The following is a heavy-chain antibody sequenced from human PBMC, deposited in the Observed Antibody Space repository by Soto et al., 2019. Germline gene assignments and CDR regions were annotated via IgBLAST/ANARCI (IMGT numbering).Heavy chain of an antibody. Sequence: GESLKISCTGVGYSFTSYSIGWVRQMPGKGLEWMGIIYPGDSDTRYSPSFQGQVTISADKSISTVYLQWSSLKASDTAMYYCARGYCTTNICDPWFDPWGQGTLVTVSS. CDR1: GYSFTSYS. V-gene: IGHV5-51*01. J-gene: IGHJ5*02. D-gene: IGHD2-8*01. CDR3: ARGYCTTNICDPWFDP. CDR2: IYPGDSDT.